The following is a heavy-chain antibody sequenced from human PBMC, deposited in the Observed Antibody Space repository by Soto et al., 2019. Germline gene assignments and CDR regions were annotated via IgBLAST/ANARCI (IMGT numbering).Heavy chain of an antibody. CDR3: AKDVVVGATTGLGDYYYYYGMDV. J-gene: IGHJ6*02. CDR2: ISYDGSNK. D-gene: IGHD1-26*01. CDR1: GFTFSSYG. Sequence: GGSLRLSCAASGFTFSSYGMHWVRQAPGKGLEWVAVISYDGSNKYYADSVKGRFTISRDNSKNTLYLQMNSLRAEDTAVYYCAKDVVVGATTGLGDYYYYYGMDVWGQGATVTVSS. V-gene: IGHV3-30*18.